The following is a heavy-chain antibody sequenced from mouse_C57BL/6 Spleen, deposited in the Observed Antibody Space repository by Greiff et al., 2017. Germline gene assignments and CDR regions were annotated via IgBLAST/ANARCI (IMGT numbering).Heavy chain of an antibody. D-gene: IGHD2-12*01. CDR2: INPSTGGT. CDR3: ARGNYSGYFDV. Sequence: VQLQQSGPELVKPGASVKISCKASGYSFTGYYMHWVKQSSEKSLEWIGEINPSTGGTSYNQKFKGKATLTVDKSSSTAYMQLKSLTSEDSAVYYCARGNYSGYFDVWGTGTTVTVSS. CDR1: GYSFTGYY. J-gene: IGHJ1*03. V-gene: IGHV1-43*01.